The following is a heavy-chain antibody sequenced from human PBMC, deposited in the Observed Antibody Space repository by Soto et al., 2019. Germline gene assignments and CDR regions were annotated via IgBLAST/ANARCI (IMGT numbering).Heavy chain of an antibody. Sequence: EVQVLESGGGLVQPGGSLRLSRAASGFNFSRYTMSWVRQAPGKGLEWVSAISGTGVYTYYADSVKGRFIISRDNSKNMLYLQMNSLRAEDTAIYYCARGRLAALFDPWGQGTLVIVSS. CDR2: ISGTGVYT. V-gene: IGHV3-23*01. CDR1: GFNFSRYT. CDR3: ARGRLAALFDP. J-gene: IGHJ5*02.